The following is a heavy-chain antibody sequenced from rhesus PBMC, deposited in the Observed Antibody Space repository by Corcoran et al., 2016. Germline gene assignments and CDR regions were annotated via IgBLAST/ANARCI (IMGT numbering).Heavy chain of an antibody. Sequence: EVQLVESGAGLVQPGGSLRLSCAASGFTFSNYWMRGVRQNPGKGRDWVCRIKNKADGGAAAYAESVKGRFTISRDDSKNTLYLQMNSLTTEDTAVYYCTRGGGTAGTVYWGQGVLVTVSS. D-gene: IGHD5-24*01. V-gene: IGHV3-16*02. CDR1: GFTFSNYW. CDR3: TRGGGTAGTVY. CDR2: IKNKADGGAA. J-gene: IGHJ4*01.